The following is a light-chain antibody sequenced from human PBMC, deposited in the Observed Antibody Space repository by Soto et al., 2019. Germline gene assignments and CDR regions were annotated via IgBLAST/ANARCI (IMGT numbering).Light chain of an antibody. CDR3: QQRSNWPPSSS. V-gene: IGKV3-11*01. Sequence: EIVLTQSPATLSLSPGERATLSCRASQSVSSYLAWYQQKPGQAPRLLIYDASNRATGIPARFSGSGSGTDFTLTISRLEPEDFAVYYCQQRSNWPPSSSFGGGTKVEIK. CDR1: QSVSSY. CDR2: DAS. J-gene: IGKJ4*01.